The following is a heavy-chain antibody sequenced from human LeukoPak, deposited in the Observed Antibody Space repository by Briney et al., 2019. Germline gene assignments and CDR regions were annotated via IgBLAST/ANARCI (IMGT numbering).Heavy chain of an antibody. Sequence: GGSLRLSCAASGFTFSSYGMHWVRQAPGKGLERVAVISYDGSNKYYADSVKGRFTISRDNSKNTLYLQMNSLRAEDTAVYYCAKEEEAYYDSSGYLLGYWGQGTLVTVSS. D-gene: IGHD3-22*01. V-gene: IGHV3-30*18. CDR3: AKEEEAYYDSSGYLLGY. CDR1: GFTFSSYG. J-gene: IGHJ4*02. CDR2: ISYDGSNK.